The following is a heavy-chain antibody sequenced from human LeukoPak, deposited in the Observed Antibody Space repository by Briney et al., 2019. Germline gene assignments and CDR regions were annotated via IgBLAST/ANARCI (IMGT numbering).Heavy chain of an antibody. V-gene: IGHV4-34*01. CDR3: ARGRGSSWYGWAKSYYFDY. D-gene: IGHD6-13*01. CDR2: INHSGST. CDR1: GGSSSGYY. J-gene: IGHJ4*02. Sequence: SETLSLTYAVYGGSSSGYYWSWIRQPPGKGLEWIGEINHSGSTNYNPSLKSRVTISVDTSKNQFSLKLSSVTAADTAVYYCARGRGSSWYGWAKSYYFDYWGQGTLVTVSS.